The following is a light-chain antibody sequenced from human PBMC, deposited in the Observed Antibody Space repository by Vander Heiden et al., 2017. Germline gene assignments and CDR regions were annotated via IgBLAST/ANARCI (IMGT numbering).Light chain of an antibody. CDR1: SSDVGGYNY. J-gene: IGLJ2*01. Sequence: QSALTQPPSASGSPGQSVTIACTGTSSDVGGYNYVSWYQQNPGKAPQLMVYEVTKRPSGVPDRFSGSKSGNTAYLTVSGLQAEDEADYYCSSYGGSNNLLFGGGTKLTVL. CDR3: SSYGGSNNLL. CDR2: EVT. V-gene: IGLV2-8*01.